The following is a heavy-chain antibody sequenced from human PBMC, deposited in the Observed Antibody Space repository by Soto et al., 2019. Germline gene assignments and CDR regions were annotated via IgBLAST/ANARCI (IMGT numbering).Heavy chain of an antibody. CDR2: IYYSGST. CDR3: ARGASGYDCFDY. Sequence: PSETLSLTCTVSGGSISSGDYYWSWIRQPPGKGLEWIGYIYYSGSTYYNPSLKSRVTISVDTSKNQFSLKLSSVTAADTAVYYCARGASGYDCFDYWGQGTLVTVSS. CDR1: GGSISSGDYY. J-gene: IGHJ4*02. D-gene: IGHD5-12*01. V-gene: IGHV4-30-4*01.